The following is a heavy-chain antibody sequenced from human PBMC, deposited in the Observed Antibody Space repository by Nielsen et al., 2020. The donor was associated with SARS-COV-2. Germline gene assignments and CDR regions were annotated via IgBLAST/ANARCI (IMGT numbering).Heavy chain of an antibody. CDR3: ARDWWFGDPTSVGMDV. Sequence: GGSLRLSCVASGFTFSSYDMHWVRQATGRGLEWVSGIGTTGDTVYRDSVKGRFTISRDNAKNSLYLQMNSLRAEDTAVYYCARDWWFGDPTSVGMDVWGQGTTVTVSS. D-gene: IGHD3-10*01. V-gene: IGHV3-13*04. CDR1: GFTFSSYD. CDR2: IGTTGDT. J-gene: IGHJ6*02.